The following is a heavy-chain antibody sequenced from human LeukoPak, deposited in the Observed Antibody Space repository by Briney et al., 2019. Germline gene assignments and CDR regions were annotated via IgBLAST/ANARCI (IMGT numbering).Heavy chain of an antibody. J-gene: IGHJ4*02. CDR2: IWYDGSNK. CDR3: ARDNPVYCTNGVCFLFDY. Sequence: GGSLRLSCAASGFTFSSYGMHWVRQAPGKGLEWVAVIWYDGSNKYYADSVKGRFTISRDNSKNTLYLQMDSLRAEDTAVYYCARDNPVYCTNGVCFLFDYWGQGTLVTVSS. V-gene: IGHV3-33*01. D-gene: IGHD2-8*01. CDR1: GFTFSSYG.